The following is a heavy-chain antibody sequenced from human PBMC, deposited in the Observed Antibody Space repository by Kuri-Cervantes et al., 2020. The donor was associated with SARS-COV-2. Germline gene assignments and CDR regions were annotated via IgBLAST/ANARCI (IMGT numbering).Heavy chain of an antibody. J-gene: IGHJ4*02. CDR1: GFTFDDYA. D-gene: IGHD6-6*01. Sequence: SLKISCAASGFTFDDYAMHWVRQAPGKGLEWVSGISWNSGSIGYADSVKGRFTISRDNSKNTLYLQMNSLRAEDTAVYYCARGARSIAAHFDYWGQGTLVTVSS. CDR2: ISWNSGSI. CDR3: ARGARSIAAHFDY. V-gene: IGHV3-9*01.